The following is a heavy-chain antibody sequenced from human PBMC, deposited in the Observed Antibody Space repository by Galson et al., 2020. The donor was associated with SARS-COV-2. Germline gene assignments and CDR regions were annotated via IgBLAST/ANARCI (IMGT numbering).Heavy chain of an antibody. D-gene: IGHD6-13*01. V-gene: IGHV1-46*01. CDR2: INPSGGST. CDR1: GYTFTSYY. J-gene: IGHJ6*02. Sequence: ASVKVPCKASGYTFTSYYMHWVRQAPGQGLEWMGIINPSGGSTSYAQKFQGRVTMTRDTSTSTVYMELSSLRSEDTAVYYCARDPTAIAAADYYYYGMDVWGQGTTVIVSS. CDR3: ARDPTAIAAADYYYYGMDV.